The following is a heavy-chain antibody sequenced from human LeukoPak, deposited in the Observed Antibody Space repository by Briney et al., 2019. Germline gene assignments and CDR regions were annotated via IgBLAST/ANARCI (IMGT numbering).Heavy chain of an antibody. CDR3: VPTYFSDSSTFYPDY. D-gene: IGHD3-22*01. CDR1: GFTFSDSA. V-gene: IGHV3-73*01. Sequence: GGSLRLSCAAFGFTFSDSAMHWVRQASGKGLESVGRVRKKADNYATAYAASVKGRFTISRDDSKNTAYLQMNSLKTEDTAVYYCVPTYFSDSSTFYPDYWGQGTLVTVSP. J-gene: IGHJ4*02. CDR2: VRKKADNYAT.